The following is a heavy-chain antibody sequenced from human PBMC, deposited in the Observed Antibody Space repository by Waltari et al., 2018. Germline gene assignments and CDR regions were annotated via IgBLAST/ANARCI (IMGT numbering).Heavy chain of an antibody. CDR1: GGTFSSYA. CDR2: SIPYFGRA. J-gene: IGHJ4*02. V-gene: IGHV1-69*01. CDR3: ARDRGIAVAGQFDY. Sequence: QVQLVQSGAEVKKPGSSVKVSCTASGGTFSSYAISWVRQAPGPGLEWMGGSIPYFGRANYAKKFQGRVTMTADESTSTAYMELSSLRSEDTAGYYCARDRGIAVAGQFDYWGQGTLVTVSS. D-gene: IGHD6-19*01.